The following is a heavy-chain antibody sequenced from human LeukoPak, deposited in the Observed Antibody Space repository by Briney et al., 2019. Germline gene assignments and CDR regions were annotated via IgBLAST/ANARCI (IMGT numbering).Heavy chain of an antibody. CDR2: ISGSGGST. CDR1: GFTFSSYA. J-gene: IGHJ4*02. D-gene: IGHD3-10*01. CDR3: AKAPYGSGSSYFDY. Sequence: GGSLRLSCAASGFTFSSYAISWVRQAPGKGLEWVSAISGSGGSTYYADSVKGRFTISRDNSKNTLYLQMNSLRAEDTAVYYCAKAPYGSGSSYFDYWGQGTLVTVSS. V-gene: IGHV3-23*01.